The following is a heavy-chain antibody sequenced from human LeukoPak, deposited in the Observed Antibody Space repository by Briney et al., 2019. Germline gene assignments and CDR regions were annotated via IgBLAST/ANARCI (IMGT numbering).Heavy chain of an antibody. CDR2: IRSKAYGGTT. CDR3: TSSITIFGVDKGWYFDY. D-gene: IGHD3-3*01. Sequence: GSLRLSCTASGFTLGDYAMSWVRQAPGKGLEWVGFIRSKAYGGTTEYAASVKGRFTISRDDSKSIAYLQMNSLKTEDTAVYYCTSSITIFGVDKGWYFDYWGQGTLVTVSS. J-gene: IGHJ4*02. V-gene: IGHV3-49*04. CDR1: GFTLGDYA.